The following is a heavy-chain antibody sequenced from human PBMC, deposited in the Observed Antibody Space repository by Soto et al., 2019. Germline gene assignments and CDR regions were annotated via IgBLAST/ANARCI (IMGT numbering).Heavy chain of an antibody. Sequence: PGESLKISCKGSGYSFTSYWIGWVRQMPGKGLDWMGIIYPGDSDTRYSPSFQGQVTISADKSISTAYLQWSSLKASDTAMYYCASFRGDYVVPGGGLYGMDVWGQGTTVTVSS. V-gene: IGHV5-51*01. J-gene: IGHJ6*02. CDR2: IYPGDSDT. CDR3: ASFRGDYVVPGGGLYGMDV. CDR1: GYSFTSYW. D-gene: IGHD4-17*01.